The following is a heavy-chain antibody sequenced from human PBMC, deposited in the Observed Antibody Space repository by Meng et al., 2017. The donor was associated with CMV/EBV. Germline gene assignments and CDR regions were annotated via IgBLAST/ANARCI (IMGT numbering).Heavy chain of an antibody. CDR2: IRYDGTNK. CDR3: AKDFMEGEMATISGDY. CDR1: GFTFSSYG. Sequence: GGSLRLSCAASGFTFSSYGMHWVRQAPGKGLEWVAFIRYDGTNKYYTDSVKGRFTISRDNSKNTLYLQMNSLRAEDTAVYYCAKDFMEGEMATISGDYWGQGTLVTV. J-gene: IGHJ4*02. V-gene: IGHV3-30*02. D-gene: IGHD5-24*01.